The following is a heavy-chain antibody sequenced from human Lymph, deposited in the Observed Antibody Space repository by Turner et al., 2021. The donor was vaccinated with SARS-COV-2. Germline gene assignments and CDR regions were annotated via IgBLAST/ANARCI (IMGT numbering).Heavy chain of an antibody. CDR2: ISYDGSNK. CDR3: ARDAGSLFDY. J-gene: IGHJ4*02. V-gene: IGHV3-30-3*01. CDR1: GFTFSGYA. D-gene: IGHD6-13*01. Sequence: QVQLVASGGCVVQPGRSLRLSCAASGFTFSGYAMHWVRQAPGKGLEWVALISYDGSNKYDADSGKGRFTISRDNSKNSLYLQMNSLRAEDTAVYYCARDAGSLFDYWGQGTLVTVSS.